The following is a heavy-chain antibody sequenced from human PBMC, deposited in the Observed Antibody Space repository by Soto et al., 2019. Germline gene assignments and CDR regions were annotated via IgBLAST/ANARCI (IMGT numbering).Heavy chain of an antibody. D-gene: IGHD5-12*01. CDR1: GGSISSPTYY. V-gene: IGHV4-39*02. CDR3: ARTLIGYSVHAGSESFDY. J-gene: IGHJ4*02. Sequence: PSETLSLTCTVSGGSISSPTYYWGWIRHPPGKGLEWIGNIYYGGSTYYNPSLKSRVTLSVDTSKNHFSLKLSSVTAADTAVYYCARTLIGYSVHAGSESFDYRGKGALVTVSX. CDR2: IYYGGST.